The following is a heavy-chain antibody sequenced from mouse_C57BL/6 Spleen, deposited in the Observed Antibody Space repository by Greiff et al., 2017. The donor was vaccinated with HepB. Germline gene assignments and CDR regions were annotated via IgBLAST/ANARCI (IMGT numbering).Heavy chain of an antibody. CDR3: AGDYCGRTFDY. CDR2: ISDGGSYT. Sequence: EVQLVESGGGLVKPGGSLKLSCAASGFTFSSYAMYWVRQTPEKRLEWVANISDGGSYTYYPDNVKGRVTISRENAKNNLYLQKSHLKAEETAMYYCAGDYCGRTFDYWGQGTTLTVSS. D-gene: IGHD1-1*01. CDR1: GFTFSSYA. V-gene: IGHV5-4*01. J-gene: IGHJ2*01.